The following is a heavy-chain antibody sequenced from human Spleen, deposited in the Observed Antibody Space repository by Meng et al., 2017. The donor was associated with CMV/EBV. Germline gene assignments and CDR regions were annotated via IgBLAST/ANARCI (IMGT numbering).Heavy chain of an antibody. J-gene: IGHJ5*02. V-gene: IGHV1-69*05. D-gene: IGHD2-2*01. CDR2: IIPMFGTT. Sequence: DTFINNAISWVRQAPGQRPEWMGGIIPMFGTTNYEQKYQGRVTLTTDTSTSTVYMELRSLRYDDTAMYYCARGDCSSSICYGTFDPWGQGTLVTVSS. CDR3: ARGDCSSSICYGTFDP. CDR1: DTFINNA.